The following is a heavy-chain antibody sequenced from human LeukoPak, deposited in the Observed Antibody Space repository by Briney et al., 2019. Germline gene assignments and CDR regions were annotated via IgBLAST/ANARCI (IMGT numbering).Heavy chain of an antibody. CDR2: INPNSGGT. J-gene: IGHJ4*02. V-gene: IGHV1-2*02. CDR3: ASLYGDYVASDY. D-gene: IGHD4-17*01. CDR1: GYTFINYG. Sequence: ASVKVSCKASGYTFINYGVSWVRQAPGQGLEWMGWINPNSGGTNYAQKFLGRVTMTRDTSISTAYMELSRLRSDDTAVYYCASLYGDYVASDYWGQGTLVTVSS.